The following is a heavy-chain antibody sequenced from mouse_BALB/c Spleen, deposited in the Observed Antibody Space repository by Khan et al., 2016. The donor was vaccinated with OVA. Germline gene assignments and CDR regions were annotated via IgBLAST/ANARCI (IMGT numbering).Heavy chain of an antibody. CDR1: DYTFTDYA. V-gene: IGHV1S137*01. J-gene: IGHJ3*01. Sequence: QVQLQQPGAELVRPGVSVKISCKGSDYTFTDYAMHWVKQSHSKSLEWIGVISTYYGDATYNQKFKGKATMTVDKSSSTAYMELARLTSEESAIYYCTRGSGKFRFAYWGQGTLVTVSA. D-gene: IGHD1-3*01. CDR3: TRGSGKFRFAY. CDR2: ISTYYGDA.